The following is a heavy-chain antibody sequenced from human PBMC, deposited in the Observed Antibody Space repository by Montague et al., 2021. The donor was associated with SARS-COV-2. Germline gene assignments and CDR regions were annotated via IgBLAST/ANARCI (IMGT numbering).Heavy chain of an antibody. Sequence: SETLSLTCAVHGGSFSTYSWNWIRQPPGKGLEWIGEINHGGSTNXNPSLKSRVTISADTSKNQFSLKLTSVAAADTAVYYCARLGDGVVPSPTLGVGPYYSYYYMDVWGKGTTVTVSS. J-gene: IGHJ6*03. CDR3: ARLGDGVVPSPTLGVGPYYSYYYMDV. V-gene: IGHV4-34*01. CDR1: GGSFSTYS. CDR2: INHGGST. D-gene: IGHD3-10*01.